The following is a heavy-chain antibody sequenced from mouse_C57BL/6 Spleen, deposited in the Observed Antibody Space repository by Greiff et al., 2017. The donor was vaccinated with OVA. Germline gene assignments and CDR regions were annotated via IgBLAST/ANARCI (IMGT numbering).Heavy chain of an antibody. D-gene: IGHD1-1*01. CDR3: TTDLPLRDY. CDR1: GFNIKDDY. CDR2: IDPENGDT. V-gene: IGHV14-4*01. J-gene: IGHJ2*01. Sequence: EVQLQQSGAELVRPGASVKLSCTASGFNIKDDYMHWVKQRPEQGLEWIGWIDPENGDTEYASKFQGKATITADPSSNTAYLQLSSLTSEDTAVYYCTTDLPLRDYWGQGTTLTVSS.